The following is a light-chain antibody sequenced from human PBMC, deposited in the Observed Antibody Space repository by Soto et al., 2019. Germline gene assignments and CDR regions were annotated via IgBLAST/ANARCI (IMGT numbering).Light chain of an antibody. J-gene: IGLJ2*01. V-gene: IGLV2-8*01. Sequence: QSVLTQPPSASGSPGQSVTISCTGTSSDVGGYNYVSWYQHHPGKAPKLMIYEVIKRPSGVPDRFSGSKSGNTASLTVSGLQAEDEADYYCSLYTGNNVLFGGGTKLTVL. CDR3: SLYTGNNVL. CDR1: SSDVGGYNY. CDR2: EVI.